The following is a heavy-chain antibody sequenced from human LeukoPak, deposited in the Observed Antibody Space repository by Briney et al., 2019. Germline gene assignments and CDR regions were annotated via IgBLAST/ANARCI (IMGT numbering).Heavy chain of an antibody. Sequence: GGSLRLSCAASGFTFSSYAMSWVRQAPGKGLEWVSAISSSGDTYYAGSVKGRFTISRDNSKNTLYLQMNSLSADDTAVYYCARGAAAAGTLSTIWHWGQGTLVTVSS. J-gene: IGHJ4*02. D-gene: IGHD6-13*01. CDR3: ARGAAAAGTLSTIWH. CDR1: GFTFSSYA. V-gene: IGHV3-23*01. CDR2: ISSSGDT.